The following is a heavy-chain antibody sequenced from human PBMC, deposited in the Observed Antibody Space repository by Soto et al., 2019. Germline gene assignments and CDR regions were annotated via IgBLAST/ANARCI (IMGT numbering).Heavy chain of an antibody. J-gene: IGHJ6*02. V-gene: IGHV3-74*01. CDR2: INSDGSST. CDR1: GFTFSSYW. CDR3: ARDEWIDRGMDV. Sequence: EVQLVESGGGLVQPGGSLRLSCAASGFTFSSYWMHWVRQAPGKGLVWVSRINSDGSSTTYADSVKGRFTISRDNSKNTLYLQMNSLRAEDTAVYYCARDEWIDRGMDVWGQGTTVTVSS. D-gene: IGHD3-22*01.